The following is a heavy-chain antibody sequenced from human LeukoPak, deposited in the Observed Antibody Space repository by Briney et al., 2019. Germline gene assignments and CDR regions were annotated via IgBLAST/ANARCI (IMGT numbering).Heavy chain of an antibody. Sequence: GGSLKLSCAASGSTFSDYSMNWVRQAPGKGLEWISYISGSGTIYYADSVKGRFTISRGNAQRLVYLQMNSLRAEDTAVYYCTNFKPPAPDALDVWGQGTLITVSS. J-gene: IGHJ3*01. D-gene: IGHD2/OR15-2a*01. V-gene: IGHV3-48*01. CDR1: GSTFSDYS. CDR2: ISGSGTI. CDR3: TNFKPPAPDALDV.